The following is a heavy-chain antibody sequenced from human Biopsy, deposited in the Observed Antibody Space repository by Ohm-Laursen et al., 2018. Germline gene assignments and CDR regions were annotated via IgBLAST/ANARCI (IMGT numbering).Heavy chain of an antibody. Sequence: SSVKVSCKASGGTFNNYGITWVRQAPGQGLEWVGRIISMVGTPKYAQKFQGRATITVDKSTSTAYLDLSSLKSEDAAVYYCARDKTVLNYYFASDVWGQGTTVTVSS. J-gene: IGHJ6*01. V-gene: IGHV1-69*04. CDR3: ARDKTVLNYYFASDV. CDR1: GGTFNNYG. CDR2: IISMVGTP. D-gene: IGHD2/OR15-2a*01.